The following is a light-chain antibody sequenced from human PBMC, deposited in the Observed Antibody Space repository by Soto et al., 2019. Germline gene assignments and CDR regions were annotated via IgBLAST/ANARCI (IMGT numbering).Light chain of an antibody. CDR1: QDIGNW. V-gene: IGKV1-33*01. CDR2: SAS. CDR3: QQYDNLPLT. J-gene: IGKJ4*01. Sequence: DVQMTQSPPSMAASVGDRVTITCRASQDIGNWMTWYQQKPGKAPKLLIYSASTLVRGVPSRFSGSGSGTDFTFTINSLQPEDIATYYCQQYDNLPLTFGGGTKVDIK.